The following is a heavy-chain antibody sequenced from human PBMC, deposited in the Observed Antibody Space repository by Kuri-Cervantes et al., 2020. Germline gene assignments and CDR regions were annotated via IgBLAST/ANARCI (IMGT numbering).Heavy chain of an antibody. V-gene: IGHV3-13*01. D-gene: IGHD3-22*01. CDR3: ARDNYYDSSGYPPGFGY. CDR2: IGTAGDT. J-gene: IGHJ4*02. Sequence: GESLKISCAASGFTFSSYWMSWVRQAPGKGLEWVSAIGTAGDTYYPGSVKGRFTISRENAKNSLYPQMNSLRAGDTAVYYCARDNYYDSSGYPPGFGYWGQGTLVTVSS. CDR1: GFTFSSYW.